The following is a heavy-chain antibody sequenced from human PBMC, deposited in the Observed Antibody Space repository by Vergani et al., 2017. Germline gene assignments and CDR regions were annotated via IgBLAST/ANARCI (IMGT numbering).Heavy chain of an antibody. CDR2: ISSSGSTI. Sequence: EVQLVESGGGLVKPGGSLRLSCAASGFTFSSYEMNWVRQAPGKGLEWVSYISSSGSTIYYADSVKGRFTISRDNAKNSLYLQMNSLRAEDTAVYYCASLIAAAGTPYYYGMDVWGQGTTVTVSS. CDR1: GFTFSSYE. V-gene: IGHV3-48*03. CDR3: ASLIAAAGTPYYYGMDV. J-gene: IGHJ6*02. D-gene: IGHD6-13*01.